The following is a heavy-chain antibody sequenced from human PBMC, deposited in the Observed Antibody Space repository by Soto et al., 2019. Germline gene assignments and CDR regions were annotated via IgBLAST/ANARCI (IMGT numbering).Heavy chain of an antibody. J-gene: IGHJ3*01. CDR1: EGSLSGYY. D-gene: IGHD2-2*01. Sequence: QVRLQQWGSGPLKPSETLSLTCAVYEGSLSGYYWSWIRQPPNKGLEWIGEMNHGGGANYNPSLKSRLTISVDTSKNQFSLNLTSVTAADTAVYYCARGPLLVEPADMSRTFDVWGQGTMVFVSS. V-gene: IGHV4-34*01. CDR3: ARGPLLVEPADMSRTFDV. CDR2: MNHGGGA.